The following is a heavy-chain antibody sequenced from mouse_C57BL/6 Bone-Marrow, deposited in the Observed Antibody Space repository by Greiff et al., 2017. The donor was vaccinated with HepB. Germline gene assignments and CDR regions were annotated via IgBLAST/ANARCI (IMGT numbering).Heavy chain of an antibody. D-gene: IGHD2-4*01. CDR2: IWSGGST. J-gene: IGHJ3*01. Sequence: VKLEESGPGLVQPSQSLSITCTVSGFSLTSYGVHWVRQSPGKGLEWLGVIWSGGSTDYNAAFISRLSISKDNSKSQVFFKMNSLQADDTAIYYCARNGEDYDQTAWFAYWGQGTLVTVSA. CDR3: ARNGEDYDQTAWFAY. CDR1: GFSLTSYG. V-gene: IGHV2-2*01.